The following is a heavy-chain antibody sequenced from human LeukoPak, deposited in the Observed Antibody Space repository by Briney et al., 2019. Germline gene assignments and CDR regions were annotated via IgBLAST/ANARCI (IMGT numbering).Heavy chain of an antibody. CDR1: GFSFGTHG. J-gene: IGHJ3*01. D-gene: IGHD3-9*01. CDR2: LDGSGASI. CDR3: AKDSPILTV. Sequence: GSLRLSCAASGFSFGTHGMSWVRQGPEKGLEWVSALDGSGASIYYTDSVKGRFTISRDNSKNTLFLQMNSLRAEDTAVYYCAKDSPILTVWGQGTMVTVSS. V-gene: IGHV3-23*01.